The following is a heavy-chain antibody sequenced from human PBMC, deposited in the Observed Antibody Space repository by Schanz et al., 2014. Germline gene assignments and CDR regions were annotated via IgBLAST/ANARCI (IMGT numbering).Heavy chain of an antibody. CDR2: ISGRDGST. CDR3: TADLWFGAVWGVW. Sequence: EVQLLESGGGLVQPGGSLRLSCAASGFSVGNKYMNWVRQAPGKGLEWVSAISGRDGSTYYADSVRGRFTISRDNSKNTLYLQITSWRPEDTPVYYYTADLWFGAVWGVWWGQGTLVTVSS. J-gene: IGHJ4*02. D-gene: IGHD3-10*01. CDR1: GFSVGNKY. V-gene: IGHV3-23*01.